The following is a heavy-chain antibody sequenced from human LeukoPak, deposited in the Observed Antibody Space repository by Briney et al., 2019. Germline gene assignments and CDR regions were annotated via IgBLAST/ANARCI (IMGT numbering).Heavy chain of an antibody. V-gene: IGHV4-34*01. CDR2: INHSGST. CDR3: ARLRRDSSGYPLYYYYYYMDV. CDR1: GGSFSGYY. J-gene: IGHJ6*03. Sequence: SETLSLTCAVYGGSFSGYYWSWIRQPPGKGLEWIGEINHSGSTNYNPSLKSRVTISVDTSKNQFSLELSSVTAADTAVYYCARLRRDSSGYPLYYYYYYMDVWGKGTTVTVSS. D-gene: IGHD3-22*01.